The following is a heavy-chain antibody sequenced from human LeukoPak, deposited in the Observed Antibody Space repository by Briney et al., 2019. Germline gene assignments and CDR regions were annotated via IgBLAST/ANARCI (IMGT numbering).Heavy chain of an antibody. CDR2: INTSGST. CDR3: AREGGDPRWLDP. J-gene: IGHJ5*02. V-gene: IGHV4-4*07. D-gene: IGHD6-25*01. Sequence: PSETLSLTCTVSGGSISSYYWTWIRKSAGKGLEWIGRINTSGSTNYNPSLRSRVTMSVNTSKNQFSLNLTSVTAADTAVYSCAREGGDPRWLDPWGQGTLVTVSS. CDR1: GGSISSYY.